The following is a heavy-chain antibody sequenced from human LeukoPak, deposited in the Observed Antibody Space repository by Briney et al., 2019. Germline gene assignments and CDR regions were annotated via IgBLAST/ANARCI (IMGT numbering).Heavy chain of an antibody. CDR1: GYTFTGYY. CDR2: INPNSGGT. V-gene: IGHV1-2*02. CDR3: ARDYYDSWSGYYSGWFDP. D-gene: IGHD3-3*01. Sequence: ASVKVSCKASGYTFTGYYMHWVRQAPGQGLEWMGWINPNSGGTNYAQKFQGRVTMTRDTSISTAYMELSRLRSDDTAVYYCARDYYDSWSGYYSGWFDPWGQGTLVTVSS. J-gene: IGHJ5*02.